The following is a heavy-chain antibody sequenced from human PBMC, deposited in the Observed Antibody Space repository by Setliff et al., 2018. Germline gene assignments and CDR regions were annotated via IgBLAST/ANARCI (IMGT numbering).Heavy chain of an antibody. CDR2: IYSSGNT. CDR3: ARDPSSVAARPGY. CDR1: GDSIRSSRYY. J-gene: IGHJ4*02. Sequence: SETLSLTCTVSGDSIRSSRYYWGWIRQPPGKGLEWIGSIYSSGNTYHNPSLKRRVTISVDTTKNQFSLQLNSVTAADTAVYYCARDPSSVAARPGYWGQGTLVTVSS. D-gene: IGHD6-6*01. V-gene: IGHV4-39*07.